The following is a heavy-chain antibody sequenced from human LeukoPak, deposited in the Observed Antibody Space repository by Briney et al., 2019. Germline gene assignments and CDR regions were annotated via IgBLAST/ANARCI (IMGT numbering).Heavy chain of an antibody. J-gene: IGHJ6*03. CDR2: INHSGST. Sequence: SETLSLTCAVYGGSFSGYYWSWIRQPPGKGLEWIGEINHSGSTNYNPSLKSRVTISVDTSKNQFSLKLSSVTAADTAVYYCAREGNSACGSCYPTVRYYYYYMDVWGKGTTVTVSS. CDR1: GGSFSGYY. CDR3: AREGNSACGSCYPTVRYYYYYMDV. D-gene: IGHD2-15*01. V-gene: IGHV4-34*01.